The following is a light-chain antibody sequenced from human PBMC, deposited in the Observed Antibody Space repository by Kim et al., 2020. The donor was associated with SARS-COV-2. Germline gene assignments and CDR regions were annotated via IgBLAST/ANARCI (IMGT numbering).Light chain of an antibody. CDR1: SSNIGSNY. CDR2: RNN. Sequence: QGVPISCSGSSSNIGSNYVYWYQQLPGTAPKLLIYRNNQRPSGVPDRFSGSKSGTSASLAISGLRSEDEADYYCAAWDDSLSGSYVFGTGTKVTVL. V-gene: IGLV1-47*01. J-gene: IGLJ1*01. CDR3: AAWDDSLSGSYV.